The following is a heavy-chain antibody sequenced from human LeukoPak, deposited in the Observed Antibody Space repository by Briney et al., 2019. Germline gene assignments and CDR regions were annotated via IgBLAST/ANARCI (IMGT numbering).Heavy chain of an antibody. CDR2: INHSGST. D-gene: IGHD5-24*01. Sequence: SETLSLTCAVYGGSFSGYYWSWIRQPPGKGLEWIGEINHSGSTNYNPSLKSRVTIPVDTSKNQFSLKLSSVTAADTAVYYCAGAVEMATAFDYWGQGTLVTVSS. J-gene: IGHJ4*02. CDR1: GGSFSGYY. CDR3: AGAVEMATAFDY. V-gene: IGHV4-34*01.